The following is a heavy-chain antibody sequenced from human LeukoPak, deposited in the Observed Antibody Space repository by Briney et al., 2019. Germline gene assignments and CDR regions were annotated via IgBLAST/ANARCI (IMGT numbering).Heavy chain of an antibody. V-gene: IGHV4-34*01. J-gene: IGHJ4*02. D-gene: IGHD3-9*01. CDR3: ARVRDKYYDLVAGHWYFDF. CDR2: ISDSGHT. Sequence: SETLSLTCAVHGASFSYYYWGWVRQPPGKGLEWIGEISDSGHTRSNPSLRSRFTMSVDTSKRQLSLRLTSVTAADTAVYYCARVRDKYYDLVAGHWYFDFLGQGNLVTVSS. CDR1: GASFSYYY.